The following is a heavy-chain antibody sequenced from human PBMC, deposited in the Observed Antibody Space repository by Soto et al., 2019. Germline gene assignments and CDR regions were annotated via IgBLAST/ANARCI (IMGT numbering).Heavy chain of an antibody. J-gene: IGHJ6*02. CDR2: VNPIGGGT. CDR3: ARDVSGPGATYVMDV. Sequence: ASVKVSCKASGYSFTDYYLHWVRQAPGQGLEWMGWVNPIGGGTKYTQKFQGRVTLTRDTSTSTVYMELTSLTYDDTAVYYCARDVSGPGATYVMDVWGQGTTVTVSS. V-gene: IGHV1-2*02. CDR1: GYSFTDYY. D-gene: IGHD2-2*01.